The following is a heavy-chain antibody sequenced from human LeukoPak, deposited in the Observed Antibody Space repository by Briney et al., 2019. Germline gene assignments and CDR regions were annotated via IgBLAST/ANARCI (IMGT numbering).Heavy chain of an antibody. V-gene: IGHV4-59*08. Sequence: SETLSLTCTVSGGSISSYYWSWIRQPPGKGLEWIGYIYYSGSTNYNPSLKSRVTISVDTSKNQFSLKLSSVTAADTAVYYCARQWGVWFGEWGFDPWGQGTLVTVSS. CDR3: ARQWGVWFGEWGFDP. CDR2: IYYSGST. D-gene: IGHD3-10*01. J-gene: IGHJ5*02. CDR1: GGSISSYY.